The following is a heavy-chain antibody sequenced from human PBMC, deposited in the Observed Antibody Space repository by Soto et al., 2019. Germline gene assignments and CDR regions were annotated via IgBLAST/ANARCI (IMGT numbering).Heavy chain of an antibody. CDR1: GGTHSSYA. CDR3: ARDGSDYSTSGHYDP. CDR2: IIPIFGTR. Sequence: QVQLVQSGAEVKKPGSSVKVSCKVTGGTHSSYAITWVRQAPGQGLEWMGGIIPIFGTRDYAQKFQGRVTITADPSTRTAYRELSGLTSDDTGVYYCARDGSDYSTSGHYDPWGQGTLVTVSS. D-gene: IGHD3-22*01. J-gene: IGHJ5*02. V-gene: IGHV1-69*01.